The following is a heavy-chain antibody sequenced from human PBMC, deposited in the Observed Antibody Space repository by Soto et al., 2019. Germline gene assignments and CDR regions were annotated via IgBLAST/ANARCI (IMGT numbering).Heavy chain of an antibody. Sequence: QVQLVQSGAEVKKPGASVKVSCKVSGYTLTELSMHWVRQAPGKGLEWMGGFDPEDGETSYAQKFQGRVTMTEDTSTDTAYMELSSLGSEATAWYYGATASSGGWYVRSWFDPWGQGTVVTVSS. D-gene: IGHD6-19*01. V-gene: IGHV1-24*01. CDR3: ATASSGGWYVRSWFDP. CDR1: GYTLTELS. J-gene: IGHJ5*02. CDR2: FDPEDGET.